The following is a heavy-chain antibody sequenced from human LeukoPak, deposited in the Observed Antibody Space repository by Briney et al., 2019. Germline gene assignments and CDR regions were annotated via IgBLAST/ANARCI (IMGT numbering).Heavy chain of an antibody. D-gene: IGHD3-3*01. CDR1: GYTFTSYG. Sequence: GASVKVSCKASGYTFTSYGISWVRQAPGQGLEWMGWISAYNGNTNYAQKLQGRVTMTTDTSTSTAYMELSRLRSDDTAVFYCASADYYDFWSGPFDYWGQGTLVTVSS. CDR2: ISAYNGNT. CDR3: ASADYYDFWSGPFDY. J-gene: IGHJ4*02. V-gene: IGHV1-18*01.